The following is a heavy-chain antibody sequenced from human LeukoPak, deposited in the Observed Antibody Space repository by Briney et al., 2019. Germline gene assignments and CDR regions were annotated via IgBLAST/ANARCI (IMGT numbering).Heavy chain of an antibody. CDR3: TREGYNRSGYFLDF. V-gene: IGHV4-59*12. CDR2: VYPNGRT. J-gene: IGHJ4*02. D-gene: IGHD2-2*03. CDR1: SGSITASC. Sequence: SETLSLTCTVSSGSITASCWSWFRHAPGTGIDLLGFVYPNGRTESNPSPCSRGSFSVATSRMEATVRLRSVTASDAAVYYGTREGYNRSGYFLDFWGQGTLVTVSS.